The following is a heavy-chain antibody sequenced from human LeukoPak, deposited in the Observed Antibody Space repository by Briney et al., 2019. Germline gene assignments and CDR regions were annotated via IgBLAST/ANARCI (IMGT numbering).Heavy chain of an antibody. V-gene: IGHV1-18*01. Sequence: ASVKVSCKASGYTFTSYGISWVRQAPGQGLEWMGWISAYNGNTNYAQKLQGRVTVTTDTSTSTAYMELRSLRSDDTAVYYCARDGYCSSTSCYGRGWFYYYYGMDVWGQGTTVTVSS. D-gene: IGHD2-2*01. J-gene: IGHJ6*02. CDR1: GYTFTSYG. CDR3: ARDGYCSSTSCYGRGWFYYYYGMDV. CDR2: ISAYNGNT.